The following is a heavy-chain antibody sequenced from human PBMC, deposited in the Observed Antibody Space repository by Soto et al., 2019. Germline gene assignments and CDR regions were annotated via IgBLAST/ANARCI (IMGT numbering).Heavy chain of an antibody. CDR2: ISNDVRNI. Sequence: VQLVESGGGVVQPGRSLRLSCAASGLTFSAYGFHWVRQAPGKGLEWVAVISNDVRNIHYAESVKGRFTISRDNSKNTLYLQMNSLRPNDTAVYYCVKDTLGGMTPVFMPGTDWGKGPLVTVSS. J-gene: IGHJ4*02. CDR3: VKDTLGGMTPVFMPGTD. V-gene: IGHV3-30*18. CDR1: GLTFSAYG. D-gene: IGHD1-1*01.